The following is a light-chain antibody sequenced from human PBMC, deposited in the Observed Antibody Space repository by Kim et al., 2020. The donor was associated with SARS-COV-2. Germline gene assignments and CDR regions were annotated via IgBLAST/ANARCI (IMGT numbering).Light chain of an antibody. Sequence: SYELTQPPSVPVAPGKTASITCGGNNIGSKSVHWYQQKPGQAPVLVIYYDSDRPSGIPERFSGSNSGNTATLIISRVEAGDEADYYCQVWDSSSDPHYVFGTGTKVTVL. J-gene: IGLJ1*01. V-gene: IGLV3-21*04. CDR3: QVWDSSSDPHYV. CDR2: YDS. CDR1: NIGSKS.